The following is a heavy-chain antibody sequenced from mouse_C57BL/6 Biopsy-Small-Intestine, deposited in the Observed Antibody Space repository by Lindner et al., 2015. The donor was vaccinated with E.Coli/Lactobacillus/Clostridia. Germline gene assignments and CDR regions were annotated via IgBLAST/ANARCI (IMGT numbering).Heavy chain of an antibody. Sequence: VQLQESGPGLVKPSQTVFLTCTVTGISITTGNYRWSWIRQFPGNKLEWIGYIYYSGTITYNPSLTSRTTITRDTPKNQFFLEMNSLTAEDTATYYCAQDYGNYYAMDYWGQGTSVTVSS. D-gene: IGHD2-1*01. CDR3: AQDYGNYYAMDY. J-gene: IGHJ4*01. CDR1: GISITTGNYR. CDR2: IYYSGTI. V-gene: IGHV3-5*01.